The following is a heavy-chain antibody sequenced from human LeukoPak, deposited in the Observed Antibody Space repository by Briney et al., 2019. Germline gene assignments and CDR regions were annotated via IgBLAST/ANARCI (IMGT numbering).Heavy chain of an antibody. D-gene: IGHD3-22*01. J-gene: IGHJ4*02. CDR2: INPSGGST. Sequence: ASVKVSCKASGYTFTSYYMHWVRQAPGQGLEWMGIINPSGGSTSYAQKFQGRVTMTEDTSTDTAYMELSSLRSEDTAVYYCATTYYYDSSGYYSDDYWGQGTLVTVSS. V-gene: IGHV1-46*01. CDR1: GYTFTSYY. CDR3: ATTYYYDSSGYYSDDY.